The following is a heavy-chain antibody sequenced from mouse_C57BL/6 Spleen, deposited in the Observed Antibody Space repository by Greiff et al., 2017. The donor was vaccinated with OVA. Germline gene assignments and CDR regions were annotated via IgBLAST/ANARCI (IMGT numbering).Heavy chain of an antibody. CDR3: ARNYGSSLYYFDY. J-gene: IGHJ2*01. D-gene: IGHD1-1*01. Sequence: VQRVESGPGLVQPSQSLSITCTVSGFSLTSYGVHWVRQSPGKGLEWLGVIWSGGSTDYNAAFISRLSISKDNSKSQVFFKMNSLQADDTAIYYCARNYGSSLYYFDYWGQGTTLTVSS. CDR2: IWSGGST. V-gene: IGHV2-2*01. CDR1: GFSLTSYG.